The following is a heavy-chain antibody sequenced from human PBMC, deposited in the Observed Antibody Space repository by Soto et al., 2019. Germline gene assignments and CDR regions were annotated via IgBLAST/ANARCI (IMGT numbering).Heavy chain of an antibody. CDR3: ASHYDSSGYYYRGLDY. CDR1: GGSISSGGYY. D-gene: IGHD3-22*01. J-gene: IGHJ4*02. V-gene: IGHV4-31*03. Sequence: PSETLSLTCTVSGGSISSGGYYWSWIRQHPGKGLEWIGYIYYSGSTYYNPSLKSRVTISVDTSKNQFSLKLSSVTAADTAVYYCASHYDSSGYYYRGLDYWDQGTLVTVSS. CDR2: IYYSGST.